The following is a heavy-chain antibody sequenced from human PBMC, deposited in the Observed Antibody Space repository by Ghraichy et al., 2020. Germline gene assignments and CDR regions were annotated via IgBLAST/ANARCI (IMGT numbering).Heavy chain of an antibody. CDR2: ISSSGSTI. CDR1: GFTFSDYY. V-gene: IGHV3-11*01. D-gene: IGHD4-17*01. Sequence: GESLNISCAASGFTFSDYYMSWIRQAPGKGLEWVSYISSSGSTIYYADSVKGRFTISRDNAKNSLYLQMNSLRAEDTAVYYCARSLRLRAFDIWGQGTMVTVSS. J-gene: IGHJ3*02. CDR3: ARSLRLRAFDI.